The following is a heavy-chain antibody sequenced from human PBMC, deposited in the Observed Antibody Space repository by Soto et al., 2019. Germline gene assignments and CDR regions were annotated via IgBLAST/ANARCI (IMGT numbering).Heavy chain of an antibody. CDR3: VKGQDNSRYLVFDY. CDR2: INSDGGT. Sequence: PGGSLRLACVASGFTLSSYAMSWVRQAPGKGLEWVSDINSDGGTDYADSVKGRFTISRDNSKNTLYLLMNSLRAEDTAIYYCVKGQDNSRYLVFDYWGQGSLDTGSS. D-gene: IGHD6-13*01. CDR1: GFTLSSYA. J-gene: IGHJ4*02. V-gene: IGHV3-23*01.